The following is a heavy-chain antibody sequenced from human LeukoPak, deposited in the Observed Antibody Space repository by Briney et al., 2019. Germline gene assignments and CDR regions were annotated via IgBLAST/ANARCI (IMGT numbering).Heavy chain of an antibody. CDR1: GGSISSSPYY. Sequence: SETLSLTCTVSGGSISSSPYYWGWVRQPPGKGLEWIGSIYYTGSTYHNPSLKSRVTISVDTSKDQFSLKLSSVTAADTAVYYCATYCGGDCYSHLFGSWGQGTLVTVSS. D-gene: IGHD2-21*02. CDR3: ATYCGGDCYSHLFGS. CDR2: IYYTGST. V-gene: IGHV4-39*01. J-gene: IGHJ4*02.